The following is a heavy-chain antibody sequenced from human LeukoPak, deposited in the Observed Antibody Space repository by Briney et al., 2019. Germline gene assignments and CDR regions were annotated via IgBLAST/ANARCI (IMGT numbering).Heavy chain of an antibody. V-gene: IGHV1-69*05. Sequence: ASVKVSCKASGGTFSSYAISWVRQAPGQGLEWMGGIIPIFGTANYAQKFQGRVTMTRDTSISTAYMELSRLRSDDTAVYYCARADSSGYYGWYFDLWGRGTLVTVSS. J-gene: IGHJ2*01. CDR3: ARADSSGYYGWYFDL. CDR2: IIPIFGTA. D-gene: IGHD3-22*01. CDR1: GGTFSSYA.